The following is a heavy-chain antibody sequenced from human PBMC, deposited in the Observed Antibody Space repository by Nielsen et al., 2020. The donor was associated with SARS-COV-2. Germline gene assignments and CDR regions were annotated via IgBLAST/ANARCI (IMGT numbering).Heavy chain of an antibody. V-gene: IGHV2-70*11. CDR1: GFSLSTSGMC. CDR2: IDWDDDK. J-gene: IGHJ4*02. D-gene: IGHD3-10*01. Sequence: SGPTLVKPTQTFTLTCTFSGFSLSTSGMCVSWIRQPPGKALEWLARIDWDDDKYYSTSLKTRLTISKDTSKNQVVLTMTNMDPVDTATYYCARIHYYGSGSYEDYYFDYWGQGTLVTVSS. CDR3: ARIHYYGSGSYEDYYFDY.